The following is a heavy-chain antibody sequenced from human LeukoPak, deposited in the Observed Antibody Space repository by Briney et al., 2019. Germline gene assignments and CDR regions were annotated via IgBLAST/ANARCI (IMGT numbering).Heavy chain of an antibody. Sequence: SETLSLTCTVSGGSISSGGYYWSWIRQHPGKGLEWIGYIYRSGSTYYNPSLKSRVTVSVDRSKNQFSLKLSSVTAADTAVYYCASQLVPAAISYWGQGTLVTVSS. V-gene: IGHV4-30-2*01. D-gene: IGHD2-2*01. J-gene: IGHJ4*02. CDR2: IYRSGST. CDR3: ASQLVPAAISY. CDR1: GGSISSGGYY.